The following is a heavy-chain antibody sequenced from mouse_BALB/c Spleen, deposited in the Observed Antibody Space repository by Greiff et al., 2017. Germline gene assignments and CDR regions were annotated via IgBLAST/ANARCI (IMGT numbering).Heavy chain of an antibody. CDR2: ISYSGST. V-gene: IGHV3-8*02. Sequence: VQLKESGPRLVKPSQTLSLTCSVTGDSITSGYWNWIRKFPGHKLEYMGYISYSGSTYYNPSLKSRISITRDTSKNQYYLQLNSVTTEDTATYYCAGCDGSSCAMDYWGQGTSVTVSS. CDR1: GDSITSGY. J-gene: IGHJ4*01. CDR3: AGCDGSSCAMDY. D-gene: IGHD1-1*01.